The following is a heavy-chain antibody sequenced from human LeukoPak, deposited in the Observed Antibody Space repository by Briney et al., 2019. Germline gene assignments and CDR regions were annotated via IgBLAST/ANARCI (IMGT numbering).Heavy chain of an antibody. V-gene: IGHV1-2*02. CDR1: GYTFTGYY. J-gene: IGHJ4*02. Sequence: ASVKVSCKASGYTFTGYYMHWVRQAPGQGLEWMGWINPNSGGTNYAQKFQGRVTMTRDTSISTAYMELSRLRSDDTAVYYCASGAPTGYAISSGRYDYWGQGTLVTVSS. D-gene: IGHD6-6*01. CDR3: ASGAPTGYAISSGRYDY. CDR2: INPNSGGT.